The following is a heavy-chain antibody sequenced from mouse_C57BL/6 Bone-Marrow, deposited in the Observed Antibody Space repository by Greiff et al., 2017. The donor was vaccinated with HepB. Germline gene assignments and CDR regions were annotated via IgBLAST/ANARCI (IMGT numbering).Heavy chain of an antibody. J-gene: IGHJ3*01. D-gene: IGHD3-3*01. V-gene: IGHV1-81*01. Sequence: QVQLKESGAELARPGASVKLSCKASGYTFTSYGISWVKQSTGQGLEWIGEIYPRSGNTYYNEKFKGKATLTADKSSSTAYMELRSLTSEDSAVYFCARGGLYAYWGQGTRVTVSA. CDR1: GYTFTSYG. CDR3: ARGGLYAY. CDR2: IYPRSGNT.